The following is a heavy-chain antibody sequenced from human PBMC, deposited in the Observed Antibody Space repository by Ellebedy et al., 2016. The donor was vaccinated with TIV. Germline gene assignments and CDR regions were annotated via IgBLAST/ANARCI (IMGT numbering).Heavy chain of an antibody. CDR2: INPSGGST. CDR1: GYTFTSYY. J-gene: IGHJ4*02. Sequence: ASVKVSCXASGYTFTSYYMHWVRQAPGQGLEWMGIINPSGGSTSYAQKFQGRVTMTRNTSISTAYMELSSLRSEDTAVYYCARHCSGGSCDIELFDYWGQGTLVTVSS. V-gene: IGHV1-46*01. D-gene: IGHD2-15*01. CDR3: ARHCSGGSCDIELFDY.